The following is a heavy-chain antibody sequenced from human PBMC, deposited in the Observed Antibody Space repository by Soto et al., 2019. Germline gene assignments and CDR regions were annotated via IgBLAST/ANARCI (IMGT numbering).Heavy chain of an antibody. CDR2: IYHSGST. CDR1: GGSISSSNL. V-gene: IGHV4-4*02. D-gene: IGHD5-12*01. J-gene: IGHJ6*02. CDR3: VTVATVRYGMDV. Sequence: SETLSLTCAVSGGSISSSNLWSWVRQPPGKGLEWIGEIYHSGSTNYNPSLKSRVTISVDKSKNQFSLKLSSVTAADTAVYYCVTVATVRYGMDVWGQGTTVTVYS.